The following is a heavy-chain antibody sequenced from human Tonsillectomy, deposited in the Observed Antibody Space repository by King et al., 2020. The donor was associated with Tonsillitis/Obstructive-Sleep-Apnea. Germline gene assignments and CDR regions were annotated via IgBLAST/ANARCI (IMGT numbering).Heavy chain of an antibody. CDR1: GFTFSDYY. CDR3: AGEYCSSTSCYTSV. J-gene: IGHJ6*04. Sequence: VQLVESGGGLVKPGGSLRLSCAASGFTFSDYYMSWIRQAPGKGLEWVSYISSSSSYTNYADSVKGRFTISRDNAKNSLYLQMNSLRAEDTAVYYCAGEYCSSTSCYTSVWGKGTTVTVSS. V-gene: IGHV3-11*05. CDR2: ISSSSSYT. D-gene: IGHD2-2*02.